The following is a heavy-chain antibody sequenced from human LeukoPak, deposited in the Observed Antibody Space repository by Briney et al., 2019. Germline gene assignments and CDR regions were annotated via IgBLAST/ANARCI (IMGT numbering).Heavy chain of an antibody. CDR1: GFTFSSYA. J-gene: IGHJ4*02. CDR3: ARDGVATIFTFDY. V-gene: IGHV3-30*04. Sequence: GSLRLSCAASGFTFSSYAMHWVRQAPGKGLEWVAVISYDGSNKYYADSVKGRFTISRDNSKNTLYLQMNSLRAEDTAVYYCARDGVATIFTFDYWGQGTLVTVSS. D-gene: IGHD5-12*01. CDR2: ISYDGSNK.